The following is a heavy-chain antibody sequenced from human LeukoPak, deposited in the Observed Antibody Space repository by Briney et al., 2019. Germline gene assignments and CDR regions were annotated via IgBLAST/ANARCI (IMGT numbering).Heavy chain of an antibody. Sequence: GGSLRLSCAAAGFTFSSYAMSWVRQAPGKGLEWVSAISGSGGSTYYADSVKGRFTISRDNSKNTLYLQMNSLRAEDTAVYYCAKDVMVATALFDYWGQGTLVTVSS. CDR1: GFTFSSYA. V-gene: IGHV3-23*01. CDR2: ISGSGGST. CDR3: AKDVMVATALFDY. J-gene: IGHJ4*02. D-gene: IGHD5-12*01.